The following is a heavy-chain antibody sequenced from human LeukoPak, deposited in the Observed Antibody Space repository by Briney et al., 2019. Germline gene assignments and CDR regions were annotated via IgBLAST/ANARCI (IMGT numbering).Heavy chain of an antibody. Sequence: ETLSLTCTVSGGSISSYYWSWIRQPPGKGLEWVSAISGSGGSTYYADSVKGRFTISRDNSKNTLYLQMNSLRAEDTAVYYCANGDSSGYPSHFDYWGQGTLVTVSS. CDR2: ISGSGGST. D-gene: IGHD3-22*01. CDR1: GGSISSYY. J-gene: IGHJ4*02. V-gene: IGHV3-23*01. CDR3: ANGDSSGYPSHFDY.